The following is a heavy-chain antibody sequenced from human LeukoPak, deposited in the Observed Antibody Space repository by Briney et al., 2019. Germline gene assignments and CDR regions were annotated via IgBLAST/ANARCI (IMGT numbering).Heavy chain of an antibody. D-gene: IGHD2-15*01. CDR1: GGTFSSYT. CDR2: IIPILGIA. CDR3: ARESDYCSGGSCYLGAFDI. V-gene: IGHV1-69*04. Sequence: ASVKVSCKASGGTFSSYTISWVRQAPGQGLEWTGRIIPILGIANYAQKFQGRVTITADKSTSTAYMELSSLRSEDTAVYYCARESDYCSGGSCYLGAFDIWGQGTMVTVSS. J-gene: IGHJ3*02.